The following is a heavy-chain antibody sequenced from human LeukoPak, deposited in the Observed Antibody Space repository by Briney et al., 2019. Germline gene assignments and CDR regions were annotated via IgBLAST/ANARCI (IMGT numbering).Heavy chain of an antibody. J-gene: IGHJ5*02. CDR1: NGSLSGHY. CDR2: IYYTGST. V-gene: IGHV4-59*11. CDR3: ARGRVITMVRGVIRGRWFDP. Sequence: SETLSLTCTVSNGSLSGHYWNWIRQPPGKALEWIGNIYYTGSTKYNPSLKSRVTISMDMSKKQVSLKLNSVTAADTAVYFCARGRVITMVRGVIRGRWFDPWGQGTLVTVSS. D-gene: IGHD3-10*01.